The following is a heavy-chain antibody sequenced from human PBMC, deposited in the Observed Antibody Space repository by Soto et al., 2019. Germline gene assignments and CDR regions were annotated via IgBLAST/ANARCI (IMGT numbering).Heavy chain of an antibody. CDR1: GFTFGDYA. D-gene: IGHD2-15*01. Sequence: PGGSLRLCCTASGFTFGDYAMRWVRQAPVKGLEWVGFIRSKAYGGTTEYAASVKGRFTISRDDSKSIAYLQMNSLKTEDTAAYYCTRARCSGGSCYSGYYYYGMDVCGQGTTVTVSS. CDR2: IRSKAYGGTT. V-gene: IGHV3-49*04. J-gene: IGHJ6*02. CDR3: TRARCSGGSCYSGYYYYGMDV.